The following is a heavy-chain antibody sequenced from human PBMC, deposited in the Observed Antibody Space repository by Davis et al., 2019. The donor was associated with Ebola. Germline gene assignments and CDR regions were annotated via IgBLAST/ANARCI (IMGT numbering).Heavy chain of an antibody. CDR2: INSDEKNT. Sequence: PGGSLRLSCAASGFAFSTYRMHWVRQAPGKGLVWVSLINSDEKNTNYADSVKGRFTISRDNARNTLYLQMNSLRAEDTAVSYCARDFQGLSYWGQGALVTVSS. CDR1: GFAFSTYR. CDR3: ARDFQGLSY. D-gene: IGHD3-16*01. J-gene: IGHJ4*02. V-gene: IGHV3-74*01.